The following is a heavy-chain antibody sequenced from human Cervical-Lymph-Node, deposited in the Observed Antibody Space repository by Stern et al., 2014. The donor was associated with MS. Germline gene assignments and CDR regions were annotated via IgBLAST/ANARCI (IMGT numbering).Heavy chain of an antibody. CDR2: INSYNDKT. V-gene: IGHV1-18*01. CDR1: GYIFGDYG. CDR3: ARGDFGVVTNNWFDS. J-gene: IGHJ5*01. D-gene: IGHD3-3*01. Sequence: QVQLGQSGAEVKKPGASVKVSCKASGYIFGDYGINWVRQARGQGLEWMGWINSYNDKTHYAQNFQGRVTMTTDASTTTAYMELRGLRSDDTAVYYCARGDFGVVTNNWFDSWGQGTLVTVSS.